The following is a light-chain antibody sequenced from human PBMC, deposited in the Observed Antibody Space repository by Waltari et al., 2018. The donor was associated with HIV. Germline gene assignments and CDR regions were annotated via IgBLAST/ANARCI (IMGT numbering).Light chain of an antibody. CDR1: SSNIGRNS. Sequence: QSVLTQPPSASGTPGQRVTISCSGSSSNIGRNSVSWFQQPPGTSPKLLIYPDDRRPSGVPDRFAGSKAGTSGSLAISGLQSDDEADYYGATWDDSLDGWLFGGGTKLTVL. J-gene: IGLJ3*02. CDR3: ATWDDSLDGWL. V-gene: IGLV1-44*01. CDR2: PDD.